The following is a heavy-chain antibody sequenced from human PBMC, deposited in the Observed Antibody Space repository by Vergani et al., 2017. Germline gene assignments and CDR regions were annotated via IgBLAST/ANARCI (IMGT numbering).Heavy chain of an antibody. V-gene: IGHV1-18*01. Sequence: QVQLVQSGAEVKKPGSSVKVSCKASGGTFSSYAISWVRQAPGQGLEWMGWISVNNGNTNYAQKFQGRVTMTTDTSTSTAYMEVRSLRSDATAVYYCARSDYGDTAGEYFQHWGQGTLVTVSS. CDR1: GGTFSSYA. J-gene: IGHJ1*01. CDR2: ISVNNGNT. D-gene: IGHD4-17*01. CDR3: ARSDYGDTAGEYFQH.